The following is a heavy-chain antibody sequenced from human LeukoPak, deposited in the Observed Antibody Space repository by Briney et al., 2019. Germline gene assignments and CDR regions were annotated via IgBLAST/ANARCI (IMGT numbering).Heavy chain of an antibody. J-gene: IGHJ5*02. Sequence: ASVKVSCKASGYTFTSYDINWVRQATGQGLEWMGWMNPNSGNTGYAQKFQGRVTMTRNTSISTAYMELSSQRSEDTAVYYCARGQKMATNRYWFDPWGQGTLVTVSS. D-gene: IGHD5-24*01. CDR1: GYTFTSYD. CDR2: MNPNSGNT. V-gene: IGHV1-8*01. CDR3: ARGQKMATNRYWFDP.